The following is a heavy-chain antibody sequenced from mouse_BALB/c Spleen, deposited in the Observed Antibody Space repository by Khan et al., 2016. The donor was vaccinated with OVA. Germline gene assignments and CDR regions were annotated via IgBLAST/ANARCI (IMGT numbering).Heavy chain of an antibody. CDR1: GYTFTSYT. Sequence: QVQLKESGAELARPGASVKMSCKASGYTFTSYTMHWIKQRPGPGLEWIGYINPSNSYTNYNQKFKDKATLTADKSSSTAYMQLSSLTSEDSAVYYCAREGAYYRSDGWFAYWGQGTLVTVSA. V-gene: IGHV1-4*01. D-gene: IGHD2-14*01. J-gene: IGHJ3*01. CDR2: INPSNSYT. CDR3: AREGAYYRSDGWFAY.